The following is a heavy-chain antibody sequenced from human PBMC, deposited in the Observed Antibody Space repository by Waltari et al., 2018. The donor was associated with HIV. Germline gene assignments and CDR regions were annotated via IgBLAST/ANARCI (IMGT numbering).Heavy chain of an antibody. V-gene: IGHV3-30*02. CDR3: AKVGGIYGGNSHFDY. D-gene: IGHD2-21*02. CDR2: IRYDGRNK. CDR1: GFTFSSYV. Sequence: QVQLVESGGGVVQPGGSLRLSCAASGFTFSSYVMHWVRQAPGKGVGWVAFIRYDGRNKYYADSVKGRFTISRDNSKNTLYLQMNSLRAEDTAVYYCAKVGGIYGGNSHFDYWGQGTLVTVSS. J-gene: IGHJ4*02.